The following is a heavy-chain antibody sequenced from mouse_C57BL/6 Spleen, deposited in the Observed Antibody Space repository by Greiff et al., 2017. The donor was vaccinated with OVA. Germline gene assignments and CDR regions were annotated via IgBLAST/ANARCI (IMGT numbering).Heavy chain of an antibody. CDR2: ISSGGSYT. D-gene: IGHD1-1*01. CDR3: SLITTDAMDY. Sequence: DVKLVDSGGDLVKPGGSLKLSCAASGFTFSSYGMSWVRQTPDKRLEWVATISSGGSYTYYPDSVKGRFTISRDNAKNTLYLQMSSLKSEDTAMYYCSLITTDAMDYWGQGTSVTVSS. J-gene: IGHJ4*01. V-gene: IGHV5-6*02. CDR1: GFTFSSYG.